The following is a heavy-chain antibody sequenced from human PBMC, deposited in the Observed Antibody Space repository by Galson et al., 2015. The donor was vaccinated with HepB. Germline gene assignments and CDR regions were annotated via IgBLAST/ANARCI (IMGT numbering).Heavy chain of an antibody. CDR3: SRREITIFGVGDS. J-gene: IGHJ4*02. CDR2: INNSGST. CDR1: GGSFSGYY. D-gene: IGHD3-3*01. Sequence: ETLSLTCAVYGGSFSGYYWSWIRQTPGKGLEWIGEINNSGSTNYHPSLKNRVTISLDTSKNQFSLKLNSVTAADTAVYYCSRREITIFGVGDSWGQGTLVTVSS. V-gene: IGHV4-34*01.